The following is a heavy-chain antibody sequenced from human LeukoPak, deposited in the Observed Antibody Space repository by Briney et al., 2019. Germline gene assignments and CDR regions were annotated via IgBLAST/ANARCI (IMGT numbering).Heavy chain of an antibody. J-gene: IGHJ6*02. V-gene: IGHV3-21*01. CDR1: GFTLRTYT. Sequence: GGSLTLSCEASGFTLRTYTMNWVRQAPGQGLEWVSGITSGSTNLHYADSVQGRFTISRDDAKNSVFLQMNTLRAEDTARYFCARDVSSDWDDEECYYQYGMDVWGHGTTVTVSS. CDR3: ARDVSSDWDDEECYYQYGMDV. CDR2: ITSGSTNL. D-gene: IGHD6-19*01.